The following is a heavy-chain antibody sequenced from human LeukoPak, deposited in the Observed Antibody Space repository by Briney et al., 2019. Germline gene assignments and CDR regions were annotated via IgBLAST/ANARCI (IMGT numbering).Heavy chain of an antibody. J-gene: IGHJ4*02. CDR1: GDSVSSNSAA. CDR3: ARMVGLVSVY. CDR2: TYYRSKRYS. D-gene: IGHD3-10*01. Sequence: SQTLSLTCAISGDSVSSNSAAWNWIRQSPSRGLEWLGRTYYRSKRYSYYAPSVKSRITINPDASKNQFSLQLKSVTPEDTAVYYCARMVGLVSVYWGQGTLVTVSS. V-gene: IGHV6-1*01.